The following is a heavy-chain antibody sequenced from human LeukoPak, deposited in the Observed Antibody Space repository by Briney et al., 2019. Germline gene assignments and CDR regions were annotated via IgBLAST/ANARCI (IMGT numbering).Heavy chain of an antibody. CDR2: INHSGST. CDR1: GGSFSGYY. V-gene: IGHV4-34*01. Sequence: PSETLSLTCAVYGGSFSGYYWSWIRQPPGKGLEWIGEINHSGSTNYNPSLKSRVTISVDTSKNQFSLKLSSVTAADTAVYYCARQFITGAVAGVDYWGRGTLVTVSS. J-gene: IGHJ4*02. CDR3: ARQFITGAVAGVDY. D-gene: IGHD6-19*01.